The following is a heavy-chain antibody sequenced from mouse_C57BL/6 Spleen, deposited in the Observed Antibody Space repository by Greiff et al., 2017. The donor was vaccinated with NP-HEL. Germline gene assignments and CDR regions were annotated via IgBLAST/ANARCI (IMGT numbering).Heavy chain of an antibody. CDR2: IDPSDSYT. CDR1: GYTFTSYW. CDR3: ARSRDYSFFAY. D-gene: IGHD1-1*01. J-gene: IGHJ3*01. V-gene: IGHV1-69*01. Sequence: QVQLQQPGAELVMPGASVTLSCKASGYTFTSYWMHWVKQRPGQGLEWIGEIDPSDSYTNYNQKFKGKSTLTVDKSSSTAYMQLSSLTSEDSAVYYCARSRDYSFFAYWGQGTLVTVSA.